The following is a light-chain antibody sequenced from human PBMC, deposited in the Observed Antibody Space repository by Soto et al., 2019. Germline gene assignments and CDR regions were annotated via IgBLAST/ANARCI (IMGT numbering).Light chain of an antibody. V-gene: IGKV3D-20*02. Sequence: EIVLTQSPGALSLSPGERATLSCRASQSVTSDYLAWYQQKPGQAPRLLIHGASSRATGIPDRFSGSGSGTEFTLTINSLQSEDFALYYCQQHINWPLTFGGGTKVDNK. J-gene: IGKJ4*01. CDR2: GAS. CDR3: QQHINWPLT. CDR1: QSVTSDY.